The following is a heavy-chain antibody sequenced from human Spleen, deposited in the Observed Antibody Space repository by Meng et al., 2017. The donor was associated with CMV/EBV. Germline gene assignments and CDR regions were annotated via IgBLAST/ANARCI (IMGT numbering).Heavy chain of an antibody. CDR2: IKTKPNSYVI. CDR1: GFTFSDHY. D-gene: IGHD3-16*01. J-gene: IGHJ4*02. V-gene: IGHV3-72*01. CDR3: TREKLGGAAFDY. Sequence: ASGFTFSDHYMDWVSQAPGKGLGWVGRIKTKPNSYVIQYAASVKGRFTISRDDSKNSLSLQMNSLETEDTAVYYCTREKLGGAAFDYWGQGTLVTVSS.